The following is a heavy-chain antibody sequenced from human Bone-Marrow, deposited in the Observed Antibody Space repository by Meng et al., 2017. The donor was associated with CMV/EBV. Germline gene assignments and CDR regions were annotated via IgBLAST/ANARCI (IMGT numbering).Heavy chain of an antibody. Sequence: SETLSPTCTVSGGSISSSSYYWGWIRQPPGKGLECIGSISYSGSTYYNPSLKSRVTISVDTSKNQFSLKLSSVPAADTAVYYCARVSAAGGFHWGQGKLV. CDR2: ISYSGST. V-gene: IGHV4-39*07. CDR1: GGSISSSSYY. D-gene: IGHD3-16*01. CDR3: ARVSAAGGFH. J-gene: IGHJ4*02.